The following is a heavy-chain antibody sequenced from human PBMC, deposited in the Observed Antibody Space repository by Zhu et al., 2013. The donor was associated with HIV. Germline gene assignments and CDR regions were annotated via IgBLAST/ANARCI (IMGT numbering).Heavy chain of an antibody. V-gene: IGHV1-69*13. CDR3: ARGVYYYDSSGYYYDAFDM. CDR1: GGTFSSYA. J-gene: IGHJ3*02. Sequence: QVQLVQSGAEVKRPGASVKVSCKASGGTFSSYAISWVRQAPGQGLEWMGGIIPIFGTANYAQKFQGRVTITADESTSTAYMELNSLRSEDTAVYYCARGVYYYDSSGYYYDAFDMWAKGQWSPSLQ. CDR2: IIPIFGTA. D-gene: IGHD3-22*01.